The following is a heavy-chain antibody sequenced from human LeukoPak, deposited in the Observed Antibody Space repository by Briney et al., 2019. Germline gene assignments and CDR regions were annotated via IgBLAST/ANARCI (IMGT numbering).Heavy chain of an antibody. CDR1: GFTFSSYE. V-gene: IGHV3-48*03. CDR3: ARRTAVAGTVNWFDP. D-gene: IGHD6-19*01. J-gene: IGHJ5*02. CDR2: ISSSGSTI. Sequence: PGGSLRLSCAASGFTFSSYEMNWVRQAPGKGLEWVSYISSSGSTIYYADSLKGRFTISRDNAKNSLYLQMNSLRAEDTAVYYCARRTAVAGTVNWFDPWGQGTLLTVSS.